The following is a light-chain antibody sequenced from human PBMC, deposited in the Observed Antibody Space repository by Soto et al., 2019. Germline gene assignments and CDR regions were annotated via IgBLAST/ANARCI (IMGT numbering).Light chain of an antibody. Sequence: QSVLTQPPAVSAAPGQKVTISCSGSSSNIGKNSVSWYQQLPGAAPKLLIHESNKRPSGIPDRFSGSKPGTSATLDITGLQTGDEADYYCGAWDSSLSASYVFGTGTKVTVL. J-gene: IGLJ1*01. CDR3: GAWDSSLSASYV. CDR2: ESN. V-gene: IGLV1-51*02. CDR1: SSNIGKNS.